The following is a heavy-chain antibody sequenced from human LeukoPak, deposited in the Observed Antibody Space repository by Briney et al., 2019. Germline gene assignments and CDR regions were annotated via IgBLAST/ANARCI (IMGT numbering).Heavy chain of an antibody. J-gene: IGHJ4*02. D-gene: IGHD2-2*01. Sequence: SGGSLTLSCAASGFTFSNHGMHWVRQAPGKGLEWVAVICDDGSNQYYADSVKGRFTISRDNSKNTLYLQMDSLRVEDTAVYYCARDRGSTRCDYWGQGTLVTVSS. CDR1: GFTFSNHG. CDR3: ARDRGSTRCDY. CDR2: ICDDGSNQ. V-gene: IGHV3-33*01.